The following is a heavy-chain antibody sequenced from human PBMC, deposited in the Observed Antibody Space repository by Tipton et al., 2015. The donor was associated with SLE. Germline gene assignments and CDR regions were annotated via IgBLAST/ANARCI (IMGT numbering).Heavy chain of an antibody. CDR2: INHSGST. CDR3: ARGLEYDFWSGNYSDAFDM. Sequence: TLSLTCAVYGGSLSDYYWSWIRQSPGRGLEWLGEINHSGSTNYNPSLKSRVTISIDTSKNQFSLRLSSMTAADTAVYYCARGLEYDFWSGNYSDAFDMWAQGTMVTVSS. CDR1: GGSLSDYY. D-gene: IGHD3-3*01. V-gene: IGHV4-34*01. J-gene: IGHJ3*02.